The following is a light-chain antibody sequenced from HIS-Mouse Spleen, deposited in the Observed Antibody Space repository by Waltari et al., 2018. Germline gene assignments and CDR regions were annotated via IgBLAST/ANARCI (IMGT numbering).Light chain of an antibody. CDR3: CSYAGSYTFEVV. J-gene: IGLJ2*01. CDR2: DVS. V-gene: IGLV2-11*01. Sequence: SVSGSPGQSVTISCTGTSSDVGGYNYVSWYQQHPGKAPKLMIYDVSKRPSGVPDRFSGSKSGNTASLTISGLQAEDEADYYCCSYAGSYTFEVVFGGGTKLTVL. CDR1: SSDVGGYNY.